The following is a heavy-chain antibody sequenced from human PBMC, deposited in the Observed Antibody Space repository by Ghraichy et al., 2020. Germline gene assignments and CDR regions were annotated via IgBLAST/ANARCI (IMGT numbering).Heavy chain of an antibody. CDR2: IYYSGST. D-gene: IGHD3-9*01. CDR3: ASITYYDILTGPKDDY. Sequence: SETLSLTCTVSGGSISSSSYYWGWIRQPPGKGLEWIGSIYYSGSTYYNPSLKSRVTISVDTSKNQFSLKLSSVTAADTAVYYCASITYYDILTGPKDDYWGQGTLVTVSS. J-gene: IGHJ4*02. V-gene: IGHV4-39*01. CDR1: GGSISSSSYY.